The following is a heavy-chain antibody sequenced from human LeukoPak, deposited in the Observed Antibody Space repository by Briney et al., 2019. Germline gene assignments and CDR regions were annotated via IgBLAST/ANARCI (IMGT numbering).Heavy chain of an antibody. CDR3: ARDGYYDSSGYSPTSAFDY. J-gene: IGHJ4*02. V-gene: IGHV4-59*01. CDR2: IYYSGST. D-gene: IGHD3-22*01. CDR1: GGSISSYY. Sequence: SETLSLTCTVSGGSISSYYWSWIRQPPGKGLEWIGCIYYSGSTNYNPSLKSRVTISVDTSKNQFSLKLSSVTAADTAVYYCARDGYYDSSGYSPTSAFDYWGQGTLVTVSS.